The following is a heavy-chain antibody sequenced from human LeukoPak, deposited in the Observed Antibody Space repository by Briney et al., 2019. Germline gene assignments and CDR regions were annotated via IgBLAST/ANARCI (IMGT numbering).Heavy chain of an antibody. CDR1: GYTFTSHY. J-gene: IGHJ4*02. CDR3: ARGYSYGRPFDY. CDR2: INPSGGST. Sequence: ASVTVSCKASGYTFTSHYMHWVRQAPGQGLEWMGLINPSGGSTSYAQKFQGRVTMTRDTSTSTVYMELSSLRSENTAVYYCARGYSYGRPFDYWGEGTLVTVSS. D-gene: IGHD5-18*01. V-gene: IGHV1-46*01.